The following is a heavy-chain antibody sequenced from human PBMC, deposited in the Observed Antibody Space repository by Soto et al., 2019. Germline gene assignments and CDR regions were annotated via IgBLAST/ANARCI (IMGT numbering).Heavy chain of an antibody. CDR1: GGTFSSYA. V-gene: IGHV1-69*13. CDR2: IIPIFGTA. J-gene: IGHJ6*02. D-gene: IGHD1-7*01. Sequence: GASVKVSCKASGGTFSSYAISWVRQAPGQGLEWMGGIIPIFGTANYAQKFQGRVTITADESTSTAYMELSSLRSEDTAVYYCARVQLELLYYYYGMDVWGQGTTVIVSS. CDR3: ARVQLELLYYYYGMDV.